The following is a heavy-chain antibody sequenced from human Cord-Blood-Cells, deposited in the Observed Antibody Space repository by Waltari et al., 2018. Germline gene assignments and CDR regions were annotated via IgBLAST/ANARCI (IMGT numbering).Heavy chain of an antibody. V-gene: IGHV3-21*01. Sequence: EVQLVESGGGLVKPGGSLRLSCAASGFTFSSYSMNWVRQAPGKGLVWVSSISSSSSYIYYADSVKGRFTISRDNAKNSLYLQMNSLRAEDTAVYYCARSGYFGDAFDIWGQGTMVTVSS. CDR3: ARSGYFGDAFDI. CDR2: ISSSSSYI. J-gene: IGHJ3*02. CDR1: GFTFSSYS. D-gene: IGHD3-10*01.